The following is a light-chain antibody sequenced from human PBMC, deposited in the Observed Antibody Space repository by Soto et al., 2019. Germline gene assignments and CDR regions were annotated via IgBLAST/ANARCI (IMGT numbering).Light chain of an antibody. Sequence: EIVMTQSPATLSVSPGETDTLSCRASEGVGLKLAWYQVKPGLPPRLLIYDVSTRATGLPARFSGSGAGIEFTLSIRSLQSEDFATYSCQHYSDSPTFGQGTKVEIQ. CDR1: EGVGLK. CDR3: QHYSDSPT. CDR2: DVS. J-gene: IGKJ1*01. V-gene: IGKV3-15*01.